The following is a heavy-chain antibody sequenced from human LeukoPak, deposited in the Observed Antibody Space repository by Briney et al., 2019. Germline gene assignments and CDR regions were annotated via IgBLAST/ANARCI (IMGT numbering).Heavy chain of an antibody. Sequence: ASVKVSCKASGGTFSSYAISWVRQAPGQGLEWMGRIIPILGIANYAQKFQGRVTITADKSTSTAYMELSSLRSEDTAVYYCVSGGGYGYGSWFDPWGQGTLVTVSS. CDR2: IIPILGIA. D-gene: IGHD5-18*01. CDR3: VSGGGYGYGSWFDP. CDR1: GGTFSSYA. J-gene: IGHJ5*02. V-gene: IGHV1-69*04.